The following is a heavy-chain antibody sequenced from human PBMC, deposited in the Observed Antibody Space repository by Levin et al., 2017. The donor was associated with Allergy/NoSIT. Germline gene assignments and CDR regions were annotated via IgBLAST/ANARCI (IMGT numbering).Heavy chain of an antibody. CDR1: GFAFSSYG. Sequence: SCAASGFAFSSYGIHWVRQAPGKGLEWVALIWFDGNNEYYADSVKGRFTISKDNSKSTVSLQMNSLRVEDTAVYYCARGPGDTGSDIEDAFDIWGQGTVVTVSS. J-gene: IGHJ3*02. CDR3: ARGPGDTGSDIEDAFDI. D-gene: IGHD1-26*01. V-gene: IGHV3-33*01. CDR2: IWFDGNNE.